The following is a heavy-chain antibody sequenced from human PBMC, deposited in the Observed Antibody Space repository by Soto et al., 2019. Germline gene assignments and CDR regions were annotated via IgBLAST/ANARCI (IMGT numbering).Heavy chain of an antibody. V-gene: IGHV1-24*01. CDR2: FDPEDGET. J-gene: IGHJ5*02. CDR3: ATLTCTNGVCRPENWFDP. Sequence: GASVKVSCKVSGYTLTELSMHWVRQAPGKGLEWMGGFDPEDGETIYAQKFQGRVTMTEDTSTDTAYMELSSLRSEDTAVYYCATLTCTNGVCRPENWFDPWGQGTLVTVSS. CDR1: GYTLTELS. D-gene: IGHD2-8*01.